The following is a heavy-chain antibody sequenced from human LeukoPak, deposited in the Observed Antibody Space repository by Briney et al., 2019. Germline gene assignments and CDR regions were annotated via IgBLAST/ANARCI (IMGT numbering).Heavy chain of an antibody. V-gene: IGHV1-2*02. CDR1: GYTFSGYY. J-gene: IGHJ3*02. CDR3: ARDQHIWDSSPFDAFDI. D-gene: IGHD3-22*01. Sequence: GASVTVSCKASGYTFSGYYMNWVRQAPGQGLEWMGWINPNSGGTNYAQKFQGRVTMTRDTSISTAYMELSRLRSDDTAVYYCARDQHIWDSSPFDAFDIWGQGTMVTVSS. CDR2: INPNSGGT.